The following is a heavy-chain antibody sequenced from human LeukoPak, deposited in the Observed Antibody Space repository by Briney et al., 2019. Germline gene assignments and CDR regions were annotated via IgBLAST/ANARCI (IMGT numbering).Heavy chain of an antibody. CDR3: AKGGDYYGSGSYERLDNYYMDV. CDR1: GFTFSSYG. J-gene: IGHJ6*03. D-gene: IGHD3-10*01. Sequence: PGGSLRLSCAASGFTFSSYGMHWVRQAPGKGLEWVAFIRYDGSNKYYADSVKGRFTISRDNSKNTLYLQMNSLRAEDTAVYYCAKGGDYYGSGSYERLDNYYMDVWGKGTTVTISS. V-gene: IGHV3-30*02. CDR2: IRYDGSNK.